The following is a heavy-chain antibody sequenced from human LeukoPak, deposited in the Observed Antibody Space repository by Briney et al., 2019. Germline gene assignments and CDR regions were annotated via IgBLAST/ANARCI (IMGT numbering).Heavy chain of an antibody. V-gene: IGHV1-2*02. Sequence: GASVKVSCKAFGYTFTGYYMHWVRQAPGQGLEWMGWINPNSGGTNYAQKFQGRVTMTRDTSISTAYMELSRLRSDDTAVYYCAREWAARETLAFDIWGQGTMVTVSS. CDR2: INPNSGGT. J-gene: IGHJ3*02. D-gene: IGHD6-6*01. CDR1: GYTFTGYY. CDR3: AREWAARETLAFDI.